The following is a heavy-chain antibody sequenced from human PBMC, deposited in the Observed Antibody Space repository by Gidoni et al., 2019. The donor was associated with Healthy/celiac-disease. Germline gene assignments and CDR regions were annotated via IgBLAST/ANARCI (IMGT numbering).Heavy chain of an antibody. D-gene: IGHD5-18*01. CDR2: IYGGGTT. J-gene: IGHJ6*02. V-gene: IGHV3-53*01. CDR3: ATTGYSYGYNYYGMDV. CDR1: VFTVSSTY. Sequence: EVQLVESGGGLIQPGGSLRVSCAASVFTVSSTYMSWVRQAPGKGLEWVSVIYGGGTTYYADSVKGRFTISRDNSKNMLYLQMNSLRAEDTAVYYCATTGYSYGYNYYGMDVWGQGTTVTVSS.